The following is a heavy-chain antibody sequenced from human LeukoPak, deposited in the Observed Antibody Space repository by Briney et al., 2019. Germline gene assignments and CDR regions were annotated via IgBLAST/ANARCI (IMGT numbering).Heavy chain of an antibody. D-gene: IGHD3-9*01. CDR2: ISSSASYI. CDR1: GFTFSSYS. V-gene: IGHV3-21*01. J-gene: IGHJ5*02. CDR3: ARAGRGYYDILTGYYVAPFDP. Sequence: GGSLRLSCAASGFTFSSYSMNWVRQAPGKGLEWVSSISSSASYIYYADSVKGRFTISRDNAKNSLYLQMNSLRAEDTAVYYCARAGRGYYDILTGYYVAPFDPWGQGTLVTVSS.